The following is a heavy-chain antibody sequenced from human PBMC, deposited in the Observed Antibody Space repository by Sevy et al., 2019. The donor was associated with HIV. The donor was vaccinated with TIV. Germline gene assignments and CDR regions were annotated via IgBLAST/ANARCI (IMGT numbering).Heavy chain of an antibody. Sequence: GGSLRLSCAASGFTFSHHNMNWVRQAPGKGLEWISYISKSGSTTYFADSVRGRFTISTDNATNSSFFEMHSLTDEDTAVYYCAREENRELGTIPLDSWGRGIQVTVSS. D-gene: IGHD7-27*01. CDR1: GFTFSHHN. CDR3: AREENRELGTIPLDS. J-gene: IGHJ4*02. V-gene: IGHV3-48*02. CDR2: ISKSGSTT.